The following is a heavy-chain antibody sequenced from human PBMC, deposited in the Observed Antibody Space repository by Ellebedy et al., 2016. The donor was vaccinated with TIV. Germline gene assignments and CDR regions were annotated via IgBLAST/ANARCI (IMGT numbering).Heavy chain of an antibody. D-gene: IGHD1-14*01. CDR3: ASHITMPGKRGFDY. V-gene: IGHV4-4*02. Sequence: SETLSLTXAVSGVSISSSWWSWVRRPPGMGLEWIGEIYHTGSTHYNPSLMSRLTISVDKSRNQLSLKVTSVTAADTAVYYCASHITMPGKRGFDYWGPGALVTVSS. CDR2: IYHTGST. CDR1: GVSISSSW. J-gene: IGHJ4*02.